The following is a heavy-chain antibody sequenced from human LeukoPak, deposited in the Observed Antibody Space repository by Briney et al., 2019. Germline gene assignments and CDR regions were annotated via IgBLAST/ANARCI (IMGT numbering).Heavy chain of an antibody. Sequence: GGSLGLSCAASEFTFSSYSMNWVRQAPGKGLEWVSYMSSSSDTIYYADSVKGRFTISRDNAKNSLYLQMNSLRAEDTAVYYCARSSGYPYFDYWGQGTLVTVSS. V-gene: IGHV3-48*01. CDR1: EFTFSSYS. CDR2: MSSSSDTI. CDR3: ARSSGYPYFDY. J-gene: IGHJ4*02. D-gene: IGHD6-19*01.